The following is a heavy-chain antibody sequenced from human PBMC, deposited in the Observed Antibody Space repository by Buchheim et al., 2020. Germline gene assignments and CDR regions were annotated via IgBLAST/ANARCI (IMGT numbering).Heavy chain of an antibody. J-gene: IGHJ4*02. V-gene: IGHV4-39*01. D-gene: IGHD2-2*01. Sequence: QLQLQESGPGLVKASETLSLTCPVSGGSISSSSYYWGWIRQPPGEGLEWIGSLYYSGSTFYNPSLKSRVTISVDKYKNNLPLKLSSVTAADTAVYYCAIHEAAAPTGAFDYWGQGTL. CDR2: LYYSGST. CDR3: AIHEAAAPTGAFDY. CDR1: GGSISSSSYY.